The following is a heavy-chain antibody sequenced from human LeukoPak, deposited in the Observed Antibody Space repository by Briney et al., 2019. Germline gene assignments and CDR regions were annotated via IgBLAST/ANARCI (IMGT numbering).Heavy chain of an antibody. CDR3: ARDPYGYDSSGYYY. J-gene: IGHJ4*02. D-gene: IGHD3-22*01. CDR2: ISSSSSYI. Sequence: PGGSLRLSCAASGFTFSSYSMNWVRQAPGKGLEWVSSISSSSSYIYYADSVKGRFTISRDNAKNSLYLQMNSLRAEDTAVYYCARDPYGYDSSGYYYWGQGTLVTVSS. V-gene: IGHV3-21*01. CDR1: GFTFSSYS.